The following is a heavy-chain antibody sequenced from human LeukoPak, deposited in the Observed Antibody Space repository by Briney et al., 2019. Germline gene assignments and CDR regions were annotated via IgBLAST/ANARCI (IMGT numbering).Heavy chain of an antibody. V-gene: IGHV3-30*02. CDR1: GFTFSSYG. CDR2: IRYDGSNK. D-gene: IGHD6-19*01. J-gene: IGHJ5*02. Sequence: GGSLRLSCAASGFTFSSYGMHWVRQAPGKGLEWVAFIRYDGSNKYYADSVKGRFTISRDNSKNTLYLQMNSLRAGDTAVYYCARAVAGTHWFDPWGQGTLVTVSS. CDR3: ARAVAGTHWFDP.